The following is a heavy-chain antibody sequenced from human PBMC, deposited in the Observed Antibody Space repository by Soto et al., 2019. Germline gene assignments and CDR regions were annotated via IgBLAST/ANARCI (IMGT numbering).Heavy chain of an antibody. Sequence: GGSLRLSCAASGFTFSSYWMSWVRQAPGKGLEWVANIKQDGSEKYYVDSVKGRFTISRDNSKNTLYLQMNSLRAEDTAVYYCSKATTGNYDFWSGYLSTMDVWGQGTTVTVSS. CDR2: IKQDGSEK. V-gene: IGHV3-7*01. J-gene: IGHJ6*02. D-gene: IGHD3-3*01. CDR1: GFTFSSYW. CDR3: SKATTGNYDFWSGYLSTMDV.